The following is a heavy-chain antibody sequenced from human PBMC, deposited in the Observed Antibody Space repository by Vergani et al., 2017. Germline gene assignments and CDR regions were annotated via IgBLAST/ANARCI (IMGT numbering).Heavy chain of an antibody. CDR3: ARARTYYDFWSDNWFDP. V-gene: IGHV5-51*03. J-gene: IGHJ5*02. CDR2: IYPGDSDT. D-gene: IGHD3-3*01. Sequence: EVQLVQSGAEVKKPGESLKISCKGSGYSFTSYWIGWVRQMPGKGLEWMGIIYPGDSDTRYSPSFQGQVTISADKSISTAYLQWSSLKASDTAMYYCARARTYYDFWSDNWFDPWGQGTLVTVSS. CDR1: GYSFTSYW.